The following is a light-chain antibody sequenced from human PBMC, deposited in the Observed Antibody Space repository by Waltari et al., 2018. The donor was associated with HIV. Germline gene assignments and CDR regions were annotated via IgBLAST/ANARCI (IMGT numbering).Light chain of an antibody. CDR2: VNR. CDR1: SSNIGAGSD. Sequence: QSVLTQPPSASGTPGQRVTISCSGSSSNIGAGSDVHCYQPLPGTAPKLLIYVNRNRPSGVPDWFSGSKSGTSASLAITGLQAEDEADYYCQSYDSSLSGVVFGGGTRLTVL. CDR3: QSYDSSLSGVV. J-gene: IGLJ2*01. V-gene: IGLV1-40*01.